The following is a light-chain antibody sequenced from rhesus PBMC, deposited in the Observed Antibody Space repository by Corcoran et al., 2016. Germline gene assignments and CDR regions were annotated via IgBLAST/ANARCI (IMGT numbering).Light chain of an antibody. CDR2: AAS. CDR3: LQHNSYPWT. V-gene: IGKV1-28*02. J-gene: IGKJ1*01. Sequence: DIQMTQSPSSLSASVGDTVTITCRASQGISSYLNWFQQTPGKAPKLLIYAASSLESGVPSRFSGSGSGTEFTLTISSLQPEDFAIYYCLQHNSYPWTFGQGTKVEIK. CDR1: QGISSY.